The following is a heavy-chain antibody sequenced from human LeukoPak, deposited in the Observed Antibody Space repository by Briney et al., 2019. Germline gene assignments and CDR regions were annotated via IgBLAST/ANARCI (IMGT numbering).Heavy chain of an antibody. D-gene: IGHD3-10*01. J-gene: IGHJ4*02. CDR3: ARGSSLWFGDR. CDR1: GFTFSSYW. CDR2: IKQDGSEK. V-gene: IGHV3-7*03. Sequence: GGSLRLSCAASGFTFSSYWMTWVRQAPGKGLEWVANIKQDGSEKYYVDSVKGRSTISRDNAKNLLYLQTNSLRAEDTAMYFCARGSSLWFGDRWGQGTLVTVSS.